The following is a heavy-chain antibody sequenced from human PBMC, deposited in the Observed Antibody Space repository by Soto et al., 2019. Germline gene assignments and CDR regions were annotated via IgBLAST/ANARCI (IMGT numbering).Heavy chain of an antibody. J-gene: IGHJ4*02. CDR1: GFTFSNYG. Sequence: GGSLRLSCAASGFTFSNYGIHWVRQAPGNGLEWVAVISRDGSVRYYADSVKGRFTISRDNSKNTLYLQVNNLRPEDTAVYYCAKEYCGGHCSSDYFYYWGQGTLVTVSS. CDR3: AKEYCGGHCSSDYFYY. V-gene: IGHV3-30*18. CDR2: ISRDGSVR. D-gene: IGHD2-21*01.